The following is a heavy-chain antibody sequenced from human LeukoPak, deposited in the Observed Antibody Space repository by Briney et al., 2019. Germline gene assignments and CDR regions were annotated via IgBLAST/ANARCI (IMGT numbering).Heavy chain of an antibody. CDR2: INPSGGST. CDR1: GYTFTSYY. V-gene: IGHV1-46*01. J-gene: IGHJ4*02. CDR3: ARVRVGSWFFDY. Sequence: ASVKVSCKASGYTFTSYYMHWVRQAPGQGLEWMGIINPSGGSTSYAQKFQGRSTISRDNSKNTLYLQMNSLRAEDTAVYYCARVRVGSWFFDYWGQGTLVTVSS. D-gene: IGHD6-13*01.